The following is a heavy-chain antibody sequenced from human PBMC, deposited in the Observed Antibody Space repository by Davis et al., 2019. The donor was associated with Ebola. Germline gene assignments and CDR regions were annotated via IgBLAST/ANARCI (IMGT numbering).Heavy chain of an antibody. V-gene: IGHV3-53*01. Sequence: ESLKISCAASGFSVSAKYMSWVRLAPGKGLECVALIHSADITYYADSVKGRFTISRDTFKNAVYLQMSGLTVEDTAVYYCARGGDFGENDLWGQGALVTVSS. CDR1: GFSVSAKY. J-gene: IGHJ4*02. CDR2: IHSADIT. CDR3: ARGGDFGENDL. D-gene: IGHD2-21*02.